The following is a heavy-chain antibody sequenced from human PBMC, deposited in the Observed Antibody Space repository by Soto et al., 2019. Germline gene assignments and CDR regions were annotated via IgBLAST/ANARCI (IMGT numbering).Heavy chain of an antibody. D-gene: IGHD3-10*01. V-gene: IGHV1-18*01. J-gene: IGHJ3*02. Sequence: ASVKVSCKASGHTFTSYGISWVRQAPGQGLEWMGWISAYNGNTNYAQKLQGRVTMTTDTSTSTAYMELRSLRSDDTAVYYCARVSETMVRGVIGAFDIWGQGTMVTVSS. CDR1: GHTFTSYG. CDR2: ISAYNGNT. CDR3: ARVSETMVRGVIGAFDI.